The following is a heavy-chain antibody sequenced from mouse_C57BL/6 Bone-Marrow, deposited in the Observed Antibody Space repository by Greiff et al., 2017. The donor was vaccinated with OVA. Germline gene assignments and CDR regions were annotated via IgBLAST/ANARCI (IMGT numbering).Heavy chain of an antibody. CDR2: IRSKSNNYAT. Sequence: GGGLVQPKGSLKLSCAASGFSFNTYAMNWVRQAPGKGLEWVARIRSKSNNYATYYADSVKDRFTISRDDSESMLYLQMNNLKTEDTAMYYCVSYGSSFAYWGQGTLVTVSA. CDR1: GFSFNTYA. D-gene: IGHD1-1*01. J-gene: IGHJ3*01. V-gene: IGHV10-1*01. CDR3: VSYGSSFAY.